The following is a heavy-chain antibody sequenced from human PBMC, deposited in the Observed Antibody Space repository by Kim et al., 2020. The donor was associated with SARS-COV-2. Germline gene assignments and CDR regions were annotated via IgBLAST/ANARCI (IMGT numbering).Heavy chain of an antibody. CDR2: TRNKANSYTT. CDR1: GFTFSDHY. J-gene: IGHJ4*02. V-gene: IGHV3-72*01. Sequence: GGSLRLSCAASGFTFSDHYMDWVRQAPGKGLEWVGRTRNKANSYTTEYAASVKGRFTISRDDSKNSLYLQMNSLRIEDTAVYYCARVTTGGLYYFDYWGQGTLVTVSS. D-gene: IGHD4-17*01. CDR3: ARVTTGGLYYFDY.